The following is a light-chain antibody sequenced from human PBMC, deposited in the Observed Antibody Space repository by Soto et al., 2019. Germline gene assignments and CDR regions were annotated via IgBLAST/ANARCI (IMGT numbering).Light chain of an antibody. CDR2: EVN. Sequence: QSALTQPPSASVSPGQSVTISCTGTSSDVGGYNFVSWYQQHPGKAPKLMIYEVNKRPSGVPDRFSGSKSGNTASLTVSGLQAEDEADYYCSSYAGSNNLRVFGTGTKVTVL. CDR3: SSYAGSNNLRV. CDR1: SSDVGGYNF. V-gene: IGLV2-8*01. J-gene: IGLJ1*01.